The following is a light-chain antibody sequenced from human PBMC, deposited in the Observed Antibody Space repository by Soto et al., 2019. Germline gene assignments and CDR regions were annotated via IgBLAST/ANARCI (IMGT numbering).Light chain of an antibody. CDR2: AAS. CDR3: HMYNAAPFT. J-gene: IGKJ2*01. Sequence: DIQMTQSPSALSAAVGDRVTITCRAIQGISNYLDWYQQKPGKAPKLLIYAASTLQSGVPSRFSGSGYGTDLTLTISSPQPEDFATYSCHMYNAAPFTFGEGTKMEIK. CDR1: QGISNY. V-gene: IGKV1-27*01.